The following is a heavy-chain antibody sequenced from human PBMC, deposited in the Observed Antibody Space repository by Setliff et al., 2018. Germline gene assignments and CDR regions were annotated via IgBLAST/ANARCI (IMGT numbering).Heavy chain of an antibody. CDR3: ARLYHKENSADFRRAPFDV. Sequence: SETLSLTCTVSGGSISSGTYYWSWIRQPAGKGLEWIGRLHTSGSIDYNPSLKSRVTISVDTSKNQFSLRLRSVTAADTAVYFCARLYHKENSADFRRAPFDVWGQGIMVTVSS. D-gene: IGHD2-21*01. CDR2: LHTSGSI. J-gene: IGHJ3*01. V-gene: IGHV4-61*02. CDR1: GGSISSGTYY.